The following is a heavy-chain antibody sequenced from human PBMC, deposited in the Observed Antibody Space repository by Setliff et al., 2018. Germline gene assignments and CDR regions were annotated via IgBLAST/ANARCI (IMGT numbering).Heavy chain of an antibody. J-gene: IGHJ3*02. CDR2: IYYSGTT. Sequence: PSETLSLTCTVSGGSISTSSYWGWIRQPPGEGLEWIGSIYYSGTTYYNPSLKSRVTISVDTSKNQFSLKLSSVTAADTAVYYCARRGYYYGWGDSNAFDIWGQGTMVTV. CDR1: GGSISTSSY. D-gene: IGHD3-10*01. CDR3: ARRGYYYGWGDSNAFDI. V-gene: IGHV4-39*01.